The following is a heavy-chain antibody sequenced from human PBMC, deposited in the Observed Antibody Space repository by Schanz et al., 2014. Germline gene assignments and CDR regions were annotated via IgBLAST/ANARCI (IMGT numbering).Heavy chain of an antibody. D-gene: IGHD6-13*01. CDR1: GYTFTSYG. Sequence: QVQLVQSGAEVKKPGASVKVSCKASGYTFTSYGINWVRQAPGQGLEWMGMINPSGGSTTYAQKFQGRVTMTRDTSTSTVYMELSSLRSEDTAVYYCASSGAGYSSSWDFDYWGQGTLVTVSS. CDR3: ASSGAGYSSSWDFDY. J-gene: IGHJ4*02. CDR2: INPSGGST. V-gene: IGHV1-46*01.